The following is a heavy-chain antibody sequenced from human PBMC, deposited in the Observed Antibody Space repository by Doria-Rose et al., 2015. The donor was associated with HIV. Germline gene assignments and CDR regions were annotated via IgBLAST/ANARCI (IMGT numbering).Heavy chain of an antibody. Sequence: QGSGPVLVKPTETLTLTCTVSGVSLSSPGMGVSWISQPPGKALEWLANTFSDDERSYKTSLKSRLTISRGTSKSQVVLTMTDMDPVDTATYYCARIKSSRWYHKYYFDFWGQGTLVIVSA. J-gene: IGHJ4*02. D-gene: IGHD6-13*01. CDR1: GVSLSSPGMG. V-gene: IGHV2-26*01. CDR2: TFSDDER. CDR3: ARIKSSRWYHKYYFDF.